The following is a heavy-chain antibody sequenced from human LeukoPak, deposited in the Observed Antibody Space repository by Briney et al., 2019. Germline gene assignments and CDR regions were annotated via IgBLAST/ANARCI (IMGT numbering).Heavy chain of an antibody. CDR2: INGDGSST. D-gene: IGHD6-19*01. Sequence: PGGSLRLSCAASGFIFNNYWMHWLRQTPGERPLWLSRINGDGSSTSYTHSVQGRFIISRDNAKNTLYLQMNSLRAEDTAVYYCTRQWHTPSDYWGQGTLVTVSS. J-gene: IGHJ4*02. CDR1: GFIFNNYW. CDR3: TRQWHTPSDY. V-gene: IGHV3-74*01.